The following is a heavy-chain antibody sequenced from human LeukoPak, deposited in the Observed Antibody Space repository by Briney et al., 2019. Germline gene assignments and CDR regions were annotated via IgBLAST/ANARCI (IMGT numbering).Heavy chain of an antibody. CDR3: ARDWRYCSGGSCSYYFDY. Sequence: PSETLSLTCTVSGVSISSYYWTWIRQPAGKGLEWIGRIYTSGSTNYNPSLNSRVTISVDKSKNHLSLKLSSVTASGTAVYYCARDWRYCSGGSCSYYFDYWGQGALVTVSS. CDR2: IYTSGST. V-gene: IGHV4-4*07. CDR1: GVSISSYY. J-gene: IGHJ4*02. D-gene: IGHD2-15*01.